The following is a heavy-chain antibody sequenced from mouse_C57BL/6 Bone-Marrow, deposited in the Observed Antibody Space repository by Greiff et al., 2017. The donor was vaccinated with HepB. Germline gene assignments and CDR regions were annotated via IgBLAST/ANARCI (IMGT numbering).Heavy chain of an antibody. CDR2: ISNGGGST. CDR3: ARHTYYGSSNWYFDV. D-gene: IGHD1-1*01. CDR1: GFTFSDYY. V-gene: IGHV5-12*01. Sequence: EVQVVESGGGLVQPGGSLKLSCAASGFTFSDYYMYWVRQTPEKRLEWVACISNGGGSTYYPDTVKGRFTISRDNAKNTLYLQMSRLKSEDTAMYYCARHTYYGSSNWYFDVWGTGTTVTVSS. J-gene: IGHJ1*03.